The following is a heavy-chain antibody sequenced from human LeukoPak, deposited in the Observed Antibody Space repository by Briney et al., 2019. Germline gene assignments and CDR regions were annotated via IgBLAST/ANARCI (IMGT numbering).Heavy chain of an antibody. J-gene: IGHJ4*02. V-gene: IGHV3-30*18. CDR3: AKDLGYCDSSGYSDY. CDR1: GFTFSSYG. Sequence: GGSLRLSCAASGFTFSSYGMHWVRQAPGKGLEWVAVISYDGSNKYYADSVKGRFTISRDNSKNTLYLQMNSLRAEDTAVYYCAKDLGYCDSSGYSDYWGQGTLVTVSS. CDR2: ISYDGSNK. D-gene: IGHD3-22*01.